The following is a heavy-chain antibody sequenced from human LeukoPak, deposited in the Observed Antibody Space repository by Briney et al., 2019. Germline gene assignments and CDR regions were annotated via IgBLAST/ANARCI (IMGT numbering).Heavy chain of an antibody. J-gene: IGHJ1*01. CDR1: GFTFSMYG. CDR2: ISGSGGST. Sequence: PGGTLRLSCAASGFTFSMYGMSWVRQAPGNGLEWVSAISGSGGSTYYADSVKGRFTISRDNSKNTLYLQMNSLRAEDTAVYYCAKVRTPPEYFQHWGQGTLVTVSS. D-gene: IGHD1-14*01. V-gene: IGHV3-23*01. CDR3: AKVRTPPEYFQH.